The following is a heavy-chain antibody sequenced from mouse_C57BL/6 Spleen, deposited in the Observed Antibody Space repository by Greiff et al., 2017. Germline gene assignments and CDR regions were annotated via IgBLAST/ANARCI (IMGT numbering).Heavy chain of an antibody. CDR3: AKYYSKRYFDV. D-gene: IGHD2-5*01. J-gene: IGHJ1*03. Sequence: DVKLQESGPGLVKPSQSLSLTCSVTGYSITSGYYWNWIRQFPGNKLEWMGYISYDGSNNYNPSLKNRISITRDTSKNQFFLKLNSVTTEDTATYYCAKYYSKRYFDVWGTGTTVTVSS. V-gene: IGHV3-6*01. CDR2: ISYDGSN. CDR1: GYSITSGYY.